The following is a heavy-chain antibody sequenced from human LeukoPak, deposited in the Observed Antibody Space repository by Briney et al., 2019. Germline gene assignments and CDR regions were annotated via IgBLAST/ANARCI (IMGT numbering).Heavy chain of an antibody. V-gene: IGHV4-59*12. CDR1: GGSISSYY. Sequence: SETLSLTCTVSGGSISSYYWSWIRQPPGKGLEWIGYIYYTGSTNYNPSLKSRVTMSVDTSKNQFSLKLSSVTAADTAVYYCARGALSSYFDYWGQGTLVTVSS. CDR2: IYYTGST. J-gene: IGHJ4*02. CDR3: ARGALSSYFDY.